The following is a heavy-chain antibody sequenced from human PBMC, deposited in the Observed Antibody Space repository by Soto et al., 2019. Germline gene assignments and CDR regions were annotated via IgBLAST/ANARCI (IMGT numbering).Heavy chain of an antibody. CDR2: IYWDDDK. CDR3: VHQVYYSYGLDV. CDR1: GFSLSTRGVG. J-gene: IGHJ6*02. Sequence: QITLKESGPTLVKPTQTLTLTCTFSGFSLSTRGVGVGWIRQPPGKALEWLALIYWDDDKRYSPSLKSRLTISKDTSKNQVVLTMTNIDPVDTATYYCVHQVYYSYGLDVWGQGTTVTVSS. V-gene: IGHV2-5*02.